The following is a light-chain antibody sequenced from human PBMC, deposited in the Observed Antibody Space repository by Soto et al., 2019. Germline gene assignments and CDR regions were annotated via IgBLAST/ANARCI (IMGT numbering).Light chain of an antibody. Sequence: DIVLTQSPGTLSVSPGDGATLSCRASQTVGKNYLAWYQQRPGQAPRLLIHGASSRATGIPDRFSGSGSGTEFTLTIGRLEPEDFAVYYCQQYDSLPRTFGQGTKVEVK. V-gene: IGKV3-20*01. CDR2: GAS. J-gene: IGKJ1*01. CDR1: QTVGKNY. CDR3: QQYDSLPRT.